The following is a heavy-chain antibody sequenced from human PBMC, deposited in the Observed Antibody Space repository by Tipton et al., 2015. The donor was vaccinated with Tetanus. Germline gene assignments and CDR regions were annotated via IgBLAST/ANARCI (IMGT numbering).Heavy chain of an antibody. Sequence: TLSLTCTVSGDSISGYYWNWIRQPPGKGLEWIGTIYSGGSTYYNPSLKSRVTISVDTSKNQFSLKLSSVTAADTAVYYCARHRLTGDTEYGMDVWGQGTTVTVSS. D-gene: IGHD5-18*01. CDR3: ARHRLTGDTEYGMDV. CDR1: GDSISGYY. J-gene: IGHJ6*02. CDR2: IYSGGST. V-gene: IGHV4-59*04.